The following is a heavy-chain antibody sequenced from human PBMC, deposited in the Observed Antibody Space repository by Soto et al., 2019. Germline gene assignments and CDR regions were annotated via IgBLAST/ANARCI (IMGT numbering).Heavy chain of an antibody. D-gene: IGHD2-2*01. Sequence: GFLRLSFAASGFTFSNYGMNWVRQAPGKGLEWVAGVSARGGDTSYADSVKGRFTISRDNSKDTLYLQMNSLRAEDTAVYYCAKSSSRADYYGLDVWGHGTTVTVSS. J-gene: IGHJ6*02. V-gene: IGHV3-23*01. CDR1: GFTFSNYG. CDR3: AKSSSRADYYGLDV. CDR2: VSARGGDT.